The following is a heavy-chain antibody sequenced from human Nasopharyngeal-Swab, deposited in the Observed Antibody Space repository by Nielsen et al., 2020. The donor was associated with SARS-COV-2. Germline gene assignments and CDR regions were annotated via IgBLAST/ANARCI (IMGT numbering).Heavy chain of an antibody. Sequence: GESLKISCAASGFTFSSNWMHWVRQAPGKGLVWVSRINSDGSSTNYADSVKGRFTISRDNAKNSLHLEMNSLRAEDTAVYYCLRGDRRDYWGPGTLVSVSS. CDR1: GFTFSSNW. V-gene: IGHV3-74*01. CDR3: LRGDRRDY. CDR2: INSDGSST. J-gene: IGHJ4*02. D-gene: IGHD3-22*01.